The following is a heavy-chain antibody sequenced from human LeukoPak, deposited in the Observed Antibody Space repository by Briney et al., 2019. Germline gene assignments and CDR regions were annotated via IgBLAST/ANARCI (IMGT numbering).Heavy chain of an antibody. CDR2: IYYSGST. CDR1: GGSISSYY. V-gene: IGHV4-59*01. J-gene: IGHJ5*02. D-gene: IGHD3-22*01. Sequence: TPSETLSLTCTVSGGSISSYYWSWIRQPPGKGLEWIGYIYYSGSTNYNPSLKSRVTISVDTSKNQFSLKLSSVTAADTAVYYCARDAPAVITPGWFDPWGQGTLVTVSS. CDR3: ARDAPAVITPGWFDP.